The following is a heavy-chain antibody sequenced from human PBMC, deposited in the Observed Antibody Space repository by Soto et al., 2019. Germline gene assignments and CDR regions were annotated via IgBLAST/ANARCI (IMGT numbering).Heavy chain of an antibody. D-gene: IGHD1-26*01. CDR3: ARVGLFRTFFDY. V-gene: IGHV4-31*03. Sequence: PSETLSLTCTVSGGSITSGGYFWSWIRHHPGKGLEWIGNIYHSGSTYYNPSLKGRVTISLETSKSQFSLKLISVTAADTAVYYCARVGLFRTFFDYWGQGNLFTV. CDR2: IYHSGST. CDR1: GGSITSGGYF. J-gene: IGHJ4*02.